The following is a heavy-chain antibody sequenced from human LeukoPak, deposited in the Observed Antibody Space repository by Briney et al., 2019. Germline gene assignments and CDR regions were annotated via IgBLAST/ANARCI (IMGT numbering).Heavy chain of an antibody. J-gene: IGHJ4*02. CDR1: RGSISSYY. CDR2: ISDRGNT. V-gene: IGHV4-59*01. D-gene: IGHD3-10*01. Sequence: SETLSLTCTVSRGSISSYYWSWIRQPPAKGLEWIGYISDRGNTNRNPSLNSRGTISIDTSKNQFSLKLTSATSADPALDYCSRVGSGCFDYWGKGTLVTVSS. CDR3: SRVGSGCFDY.